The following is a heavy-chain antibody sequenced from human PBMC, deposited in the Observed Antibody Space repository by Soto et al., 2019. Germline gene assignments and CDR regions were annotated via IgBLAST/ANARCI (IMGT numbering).Heavy chain of an antibody. J-gene: IGHJ4*02. CDR2: MNSNSGNT. CDR1: GYTFTSYD. CDR3: ARVLSGYYYSDY. Sequence: ASVKVSCKASGYTFTSYDINWVRQATGRGLEWMGWMNSNSGNTGHAQKFQGRVTMTRNTSISTAYMELSSLRSEDTAVYYCARVLSGYYYSDYWGQGSLVTAPQ. D-gene: IGHD3-9*01. V-gene: IGHV1-8*01.